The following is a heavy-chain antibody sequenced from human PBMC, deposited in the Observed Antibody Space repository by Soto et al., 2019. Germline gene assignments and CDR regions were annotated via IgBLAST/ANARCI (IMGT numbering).Heavy chain of an antibody. CDR2: IYHSGST. V-gene: IGHV4-4*02. J-gene: IGHJ5*02. D-gene: IGHD3-16*01. CDR1: GGSIRSSHW. CDR3: ARDKATVGGYNLYDP. Sequence: QVQLLESGPGLVKPSETLSLICTVSGGSIRSSHWWSWVRQPPGKGLERTGEIYHSGSTNLAPSIKSRVTLSVDKSKNQFSLKLTSVTAADTAVYYCARDKATVGGYNLYDPWGQGILVTVSS.